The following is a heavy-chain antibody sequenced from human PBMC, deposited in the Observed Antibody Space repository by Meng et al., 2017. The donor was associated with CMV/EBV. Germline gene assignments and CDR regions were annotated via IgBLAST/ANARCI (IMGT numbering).Heavy chain of an antibody. CDR1: GYTFTSYD. CDR3: ARGRGRITIFGVVIIIGDYYYGMDV. Sequence: GGSLRLSCKASGYTFTSYDINWVRQATGQGLEWMGWMNPNSGNTGYAQKFQGRVTMTRNTSISTAYMELSSLRSEDTAVYYCARGRGRITIFGVVIIIGDYYYGMDVWGQGTTVTVSS. CDR2: MNPNSGNT. J-gene: IGHJ6*02. V-gene: IGHV1-8*01. D-gene: IGHD3-3*01.